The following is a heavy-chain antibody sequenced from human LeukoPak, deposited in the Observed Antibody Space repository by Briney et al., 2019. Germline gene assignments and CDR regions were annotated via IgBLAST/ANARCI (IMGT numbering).Heavy chain of an antibody. CDR1: GFTFSSYS. J-gene: IGHJ6*02. V-gene: IGHV3-7*01. CDR3: AREDYDSSGYYEPLVYYYGMDV. Sequence: GGSLRLSCAASGFTFSSYSMSWVRQAPGKGLDWVANINQDGSEKYYVDSVKGRFTISRDNAKNSLYLQMNSLRAEDTAVYYCAREDYDSSGYYEPLVYYYGMDVWGQGTTVTVSS. D-gene: IGHD3-22*01. CDR2: INQDGSEK.